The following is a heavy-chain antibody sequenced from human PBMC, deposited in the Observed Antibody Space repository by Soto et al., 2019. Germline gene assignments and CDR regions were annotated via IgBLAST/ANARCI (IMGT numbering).Heavy chain of an antibody. Sequence: QMQLVQSGPEVKKPGTSVMVSCKASGFTFSSSAIQLVRQARGHRLEWIGWIVVGSGSTNYAQKFQERVTITRDMSTSTAYMELSSLRSEDTAVYYCAALAGYGDFYGLDVWGQGTTVTVSS. V-gene: IGHV1-58*02. CDR3: AALAGYGDFYGLDV. J-gene: IGHJ6*02. CDR1: GFTFSSSA. D-gene: IGHD4-17*01. CDR2: IVVGSGST.